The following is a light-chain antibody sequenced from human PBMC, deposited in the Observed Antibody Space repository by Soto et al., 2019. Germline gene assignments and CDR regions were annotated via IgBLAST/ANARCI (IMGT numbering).Light chain of an antibody. CDR1: QDISSY. V-gene: IGKV1-9*01. CDR3: QQLKSYPLS. CDR2: AAS. J-gene: IGKJ4*01. Sequence: DIQLTQSPSFLSASVGDRVTITCRTSQDISSYLAWYQQKPWKAPQLLISAASTLLIGVPSRFSGSGSGTTFTLTISSLQPEDFATYYCQQLKSYPLSFGGGTKVEI.